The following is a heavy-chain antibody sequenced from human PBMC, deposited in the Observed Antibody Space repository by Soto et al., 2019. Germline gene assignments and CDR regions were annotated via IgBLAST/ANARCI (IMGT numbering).Heavy chain of an antibody. CDR2: INAGNGNT. V-gene: IGHV1-3*01. D-gene: IGHD2-15*01. Sequence: QVQLVQSGAEVKKPGASVKVSCKASGYTFTSYAMHWVRQAPGQRLEWMGWINAGNGNTKYSQKFQGRVSITRDTSASTAYMELSSLRSEDTAVYYCAMLDIVVVVAGPDYWGQGTLVTVSS. J-gene: IGHJ4*02. CDR1: GYTFTSYA. CDR3: AMLDIVVVVAGPDY.